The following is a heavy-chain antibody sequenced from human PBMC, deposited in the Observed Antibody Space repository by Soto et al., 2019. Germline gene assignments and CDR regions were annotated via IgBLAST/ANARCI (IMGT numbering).Heavy chain of an antibody. D-gene: IGHD6-19*01. V-gene: IGHV2-5*02. J-gene: IGHJ4*02. CDR1: GFSLSTSAVG. Sequence: QITLKESGPPLVRPTQTLTLTCTFSGFSLSTSAVGVNWIRQPPGKPLEWLALIYWDDTKHYSSSLRNRLTITKDTSKNQVVLTMTSMDPVDTATYYCAHGSGWLSDQWGQGTLVTVSS. CDR3: AHGSGWLSDQ. CDR2: IYWDDTK.